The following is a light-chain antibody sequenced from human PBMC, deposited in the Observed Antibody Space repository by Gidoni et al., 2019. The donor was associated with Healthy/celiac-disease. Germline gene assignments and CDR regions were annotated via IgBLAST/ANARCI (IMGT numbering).Light chain of an antibody. CDR2: KAS. J-gene: IGKJ5*01. Sequence: DIQMTQSPSTLSASVGDRVTITCRASQSISSWLAWYQQKPGKDPKLLIYKASSLESGVPSRFSGSGSGTKFTLTISSLQPDDFATYYCQQYNSYPITFXQXTRLEIK. V-gene: IGKV1-5*03. CDR1: QSISSW. CDR3: QQYNSYPIT.